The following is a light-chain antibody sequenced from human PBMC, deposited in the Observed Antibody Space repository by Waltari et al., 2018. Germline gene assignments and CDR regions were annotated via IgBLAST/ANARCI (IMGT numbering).Light chain of an antibody. V-gene: IGLV2-14*03. J-gene: IGLJ1*01. CDR3: SSYTTSISYV. Sequence: QSALTQPASVSGSPGPSITISCTGTSSDIGVYTHVSWYQQHPGKAPTLMIYDVTNRPSGVSDRFSGSKSDYTASLTISGLQAEDEADYYCSSYTTSISYVFGTGTRVTVL. CDR1: SSDIGVYTH. CDR2: DVT.